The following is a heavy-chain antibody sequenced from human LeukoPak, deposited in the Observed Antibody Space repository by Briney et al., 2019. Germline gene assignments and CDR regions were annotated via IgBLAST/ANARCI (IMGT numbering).Heavy chain of an antibody. V-gene: IGHV1-18*01. CDR3: ARAITIFGVVNKFDY. Sequence: ASVKVSCKASGYTFTSYGISWVRQAPGQGLEWMGWISAYNGNTNYAQKLEGRVTMTTDKSTSTAYMELRSLRSDDTAVYYCARAITIFGVVNKFDYWGQGTLVTVSS. J-gene: IGHJ4*02. CDR1: GYTFTSYG. CDR2: ISAYNGNT. D-gene: IGHD3-3*01.